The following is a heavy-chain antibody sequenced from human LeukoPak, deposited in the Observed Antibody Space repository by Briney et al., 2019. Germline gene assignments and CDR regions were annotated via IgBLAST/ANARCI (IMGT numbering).Heavy chain of an antibody. J-gene: IGHJ4*02. V-gene: IGHV3-7*01. CDR1: GFTFSSYW. CDR2: IKQDGSEK. Sequence: GGSLRLSCAASGFTFSSYWMSWVRQAPGMGLEWVANIKQDGSEKYYVDSVKGRFTISRDNAKNSLYLQMNSLRAEDTAVYYCARDVITMVRGVIMGYFGYWGQGTLVTVSS. D-gene: IGHD3-10*01. CDR3: ARDVITMVRGVIMGYFGY.